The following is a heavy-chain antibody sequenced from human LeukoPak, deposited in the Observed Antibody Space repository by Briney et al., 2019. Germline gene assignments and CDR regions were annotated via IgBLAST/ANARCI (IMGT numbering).Heavy chain of an antibody. J-gene: IGHJ4*02. V-gene: IGHV1-8*02. CDR1: GYTFTSYY. CDR2: INPNSVNT. D-gene: IGHD1-26*01. CDR3: ARGRGSYQRGYYFDY. Sequence: ASVKVSCKASGYTFTSYYTHWVRQAPGQGLEWMGIINPNSVNTGYAQKFQGRVTMTRNTSISTAYMELSSLRSEDTAVYYCARGRGSYQRGYYFDYWGQGTLVTVSS.